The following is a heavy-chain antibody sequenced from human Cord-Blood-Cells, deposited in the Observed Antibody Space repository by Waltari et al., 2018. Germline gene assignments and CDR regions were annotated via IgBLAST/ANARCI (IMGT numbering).Heavy chain of an antibody. D-gene: IGHD6-19*01. V-gene: IGHV1-69*01. CDR2: IIPNCGTA. Sequence: QVQLVQSGAAVKKLGSSVTVSCKASGGTFSSYAISWVRQAPGQGLEWMGEIIPNCGTASNARSSQVRVPITAHESTSTAYMELSSQRSEDTAVYYCARAYSSGCYIGDWGQGTLVAVSS. CDR3: ARAYSSGCYIGD. J-gene: IGHJ4*02. CDR1: GGTFSSYA.